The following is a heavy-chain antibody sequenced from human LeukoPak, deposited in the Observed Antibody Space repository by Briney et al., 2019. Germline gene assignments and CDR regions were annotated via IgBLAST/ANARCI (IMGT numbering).Heavy chain of an antibody. Sequence: PSETLSLTCTVSGASISGHYWSWLRLPPGKGLEWVAYTHTSAETNYSPSLKSRLTISADTSNNQVSLQLTSVTAADTAVYYCARHSGRELRHSSNYYDMDVWGKGTAVTVSS. CDR1: GASISGHY. CDR3: ARHSGRELRHSSNYYDMDV. D-gene: IGHD1-26*01. V-gene: IGHV4-4*09. J-gene: IGHJ6*03. CDR2: THTSAET.